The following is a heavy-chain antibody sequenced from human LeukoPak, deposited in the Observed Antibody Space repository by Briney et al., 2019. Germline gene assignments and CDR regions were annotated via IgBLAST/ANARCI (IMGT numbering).Heavy chain of an antibody. CDR2: IYYSGST. CDR1: GGSISSATYY. V-gene: IGHV4-61*02. Sequence: SQTLSLTCTVSGGSISSATYYWSWIRQPAGKGLEWIGSIYYSGSTYYNPSLKSRVTISVDTSKNQFSLKLSSVTAADTAMYYCARVKDPGGYYYYYYMDVWGKGTRSPSP. D-gene: IGHD3-16*01. J-gene: IGHJ6*03. CDR3: ARVKDPGGYYYYYYMDV.